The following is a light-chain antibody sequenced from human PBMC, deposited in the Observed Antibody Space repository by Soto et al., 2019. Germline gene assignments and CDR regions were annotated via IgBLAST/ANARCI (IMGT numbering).Light chain of an antibody. CDR2: EVS. CDR1: SSDVGGYNY. J-gene: IGLJ1*01. V-gene: IGLV2-14*01. Sequence: QSALTQPASVSGSPGQSIIISCNGTSSDVGGYNYVSWYQQHPGKAPKLMIYEVSNRPSGVSNRFSGSKSGNTASLTISGLQAEDEADYYCSSYTSRSTLDYVFGSGTKLTVL. CDR3: SSYTSRSTLDYV.